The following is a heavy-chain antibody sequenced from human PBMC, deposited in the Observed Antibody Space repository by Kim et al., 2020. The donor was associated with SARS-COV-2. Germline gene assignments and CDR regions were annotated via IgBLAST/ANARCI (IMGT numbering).Heavy chain of an antibody. V-gene: IGHV4-31*02. Sequence: PSIKSRVTISVETSKNQFSLKLSSVTAADTAVYYCASGKYYDSSGNVDCWGQGTLVTVSS. CDR3: ASGKYYDSSGNVDC. J-gene: IGHJ4*02. D-gene: IGHD3-22*01.